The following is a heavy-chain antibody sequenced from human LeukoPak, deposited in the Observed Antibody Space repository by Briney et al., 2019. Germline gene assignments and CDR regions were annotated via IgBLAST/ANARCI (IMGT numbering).Heavy chain of an antibody. CDR1: GFTFSDYE. J-gene: IGHJ6*03. CDR2: ISTSGSII. Sequence: GGPLRLSCAASGFTFSDYEMNWVRQAPGKGLEWVSHISTSGSIIHYADSVEGRFTISRDNAKNSLYLQMNSLRAEDTALYYCARDATTQVGYVYMDVWGKGTTVTISS. D-gene: IGHD5-18*01. V-gene: IGHV3-48*03. CDR3: ARDATTQVGYVYMDV.